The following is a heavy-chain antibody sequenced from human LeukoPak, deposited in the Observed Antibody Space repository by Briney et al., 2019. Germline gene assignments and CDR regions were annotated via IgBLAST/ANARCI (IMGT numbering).Heavy chain of an antibody. CDR2: ISGDGGST. J-gene: IGHJ6*02. CDR3: AKDMKTITMVRGVITLSYYGMDV. D-gene: IGHD3-10*01. Sequence: GGSLRLSCAASGFTFDDYAMHWVRQAPGKGLEWVSLISGDGGSTYYADSVKGRFTISRDNSKNSLYLQMNSLRTEDTALYYCAKDMKTITMVRGVITLSYYGMDVWGQGTTVTVSS. V-gene: IGHV3-43*02. CDR1: GFTFDDYA.